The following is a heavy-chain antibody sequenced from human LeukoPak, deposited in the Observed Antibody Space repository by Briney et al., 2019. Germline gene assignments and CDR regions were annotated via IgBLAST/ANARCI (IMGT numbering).Heavy chain of an antibody. CDR2: IVGTGGST. J-gene: IGHJ4*02. Sequence: GGSLRLSCAASGFTFSNYAMSWVRQAPGKGLEWVSAIVGTGGSTYYADSVKGRFTISRDNSKNTLYLQMNSLRAEDTAVYYCAKWGGYDILTGYYDSDYWGQGTLVTVSS. CDR1: GFTFSNYA. D-gene: IGHD3-9*01. CDR3: AKWGGYDILTGYYDSDY. V-gene: IGHV3-23*01.